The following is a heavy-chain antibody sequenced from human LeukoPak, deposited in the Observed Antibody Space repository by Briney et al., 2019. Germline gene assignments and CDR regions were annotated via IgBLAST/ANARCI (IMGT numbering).Heavy chain of an antibody. CDR1: GFTFDDYA. J-gene: IGHJ4*02. CDR2: ITNGGNYI. D-gene: IGHD6-13*01. V-gene: IGHV3-21*01. CDR3: ARDWGSWDFDY. Sequence: GGSLRLSCAASGFTFDDYAMHWVRHAPGKGLEWVSSITNGGNYIYYADSVGGRFTISRDNAKNSLYLQMNSLRADDTAVYYCARDWGSWDFDYWGQGTLVTVSS.